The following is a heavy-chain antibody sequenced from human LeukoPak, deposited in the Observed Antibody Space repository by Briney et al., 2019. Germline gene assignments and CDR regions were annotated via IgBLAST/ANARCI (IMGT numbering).Heavy chain of an antibody. J-gene: IGHJ4*02. CDR3: ARDTSTYYYDSSGQGYFDY. D-gene: IGHD3-22*01. Sequence: VKVSCKASGGTFSSYAISWVRQAPGQGLEWMGGIIPIFGTANYAQKFQGRVTITADESTSTAYMELSSLRSEDTAVYYCARDTSTYYYDSSGQGYFDYWGQGTLVTVSS. CDR1: GGTFSSYA. CDR2: IIPIFGTA. V-gene: IGHV1-69*13.